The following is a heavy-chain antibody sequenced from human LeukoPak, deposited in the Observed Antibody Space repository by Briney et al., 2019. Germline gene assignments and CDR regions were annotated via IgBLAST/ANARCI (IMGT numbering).Heavy chain of an antibody. CDR1: GFTFSTYW. CDR2: ISSDGSST. D-gene: IGHD1-26*01. J-gene: IGHJ6*03. CDR3: AREWALPGAYYMDV. Sequence: GGSLRLSCAASGFTFSTYWMHWVRQVPGKGLVWVSRISSDGSSTIYADSVKGRFTISRDNANNTLYLQMNSLRGEDTAVYYCAREWALPGAYYMDVWGKGTTVTVPS. V-gene: IGHV3-74*01.